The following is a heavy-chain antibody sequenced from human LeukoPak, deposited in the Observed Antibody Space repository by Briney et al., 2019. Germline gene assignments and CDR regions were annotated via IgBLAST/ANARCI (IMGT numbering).Heavy chain of an antibody. CDR1: GGSISSGDYY. Sequence: SQTLSLTCTVSGGSISSGDYYWSWIRQPAGKGLEWIGYIYYSGSTYYNPSLKSRATISVDTSKNQSSLKLSSVTAADTAVYYCARALGELHPFDYWGQGTLVTVSS. V-gene: IGHV4-30-4*01. CDR2: IYYSGST. D-gene: IGHD1-26*01. J-gene: IGHJ4*02. CDR3: ARALGELHPFDY.